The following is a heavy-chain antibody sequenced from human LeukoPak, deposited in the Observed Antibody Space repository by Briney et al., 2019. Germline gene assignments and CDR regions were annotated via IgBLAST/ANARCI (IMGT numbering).Heavy chain of an antibody. CDR1: GGSISSSSYY. D-gene: IGHD3-10*01. V-gene: IGHV4-39*07. CDR3: ATNLYGSGNYFAY. Sequence: SETLSLTCTVSGGSISSSSYYWGWIRQPPGKGLEGIGSIYYSGSTYYNPSLKSRVTISVDTSKNQFSLKLSSVTAADTAVYYCATNLYGSGNYFAYWGQGTLVTVSS. CDR2: IYYSGST. J-gene: IGHJ4*02.